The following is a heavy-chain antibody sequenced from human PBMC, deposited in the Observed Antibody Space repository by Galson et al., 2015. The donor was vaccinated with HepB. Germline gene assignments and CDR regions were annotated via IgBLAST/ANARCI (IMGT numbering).Heavy chain of an antibody. Sequence: SLRLSCAASGFTFSSYWMTWVRQTPGKGLECVANIKQDGSEKSYVDSVKGRFTISRDNAKNSLYPQMNSLRVEDTALYYCARGYVPDYWGQGTLVTVSS. CDR3: ARGYVPDY. V-gene: IGHV3-7*01. J-gene: IGHJ4*02. CDR1: GFTFSSYW. CDR2: IKQDGSEK. D-gene: IGHD1-1*01.